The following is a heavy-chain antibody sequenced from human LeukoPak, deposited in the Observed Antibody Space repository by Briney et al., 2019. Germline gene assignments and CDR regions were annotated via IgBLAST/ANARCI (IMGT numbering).Heavy chain of an antibody. Sequence: GGSLRLSCAASGFTFSSYAMSWVRQAPGKGLEWVSAISGSGGSTYYADSVKGRFTISRDNSNNTLYLQVNSLRAEDTAVYYCAKAKSYYSNYDYWGQGALVTVSS. CDR1: GFTFSSYA. CDR2: ISGSGGST. D-gene: IGHD4-11*01. CDR3: AKAKSYYSNYDY. J-gene: IGHJ4*02. V-gene: IGHV3-23*01.